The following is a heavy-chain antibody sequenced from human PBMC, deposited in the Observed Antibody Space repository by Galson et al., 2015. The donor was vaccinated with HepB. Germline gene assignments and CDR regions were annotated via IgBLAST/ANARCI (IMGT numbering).Heavy chain of an antibody. CDR2: INAGNGNT. CDR3: ARGSITMIVVVITVLVFAGF. CDR1: GYTFTSYA. J-gene: IGHJ4*02. V-gene: IGHV1-3*01. Sequence: SVKVSCKASGYTFTSYAMHWVRQAPGQRLEWMGWINAGNGNTKYSQKFQGRVTITRDTSASTAYMELSSLRSEDTAVYYCARGSITMIVVVITVLVFAGFWGQGTLVTVSS. D-gene: IGHD3-22*01.